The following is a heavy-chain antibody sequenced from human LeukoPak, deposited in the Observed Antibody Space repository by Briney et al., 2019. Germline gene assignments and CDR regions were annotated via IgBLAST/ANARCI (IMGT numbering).Heavy chain of an antibody. D-gene: IGHD4-17*01. V-gene: IGHV3-23*01. J-gene: IGHJ4*02. CDR3: ARDYADYVGFFFFDH. Sequence: GGSLRLSCAASGFSFTNYAMNWVRLAPGKGLEWVSSISDSGGSTYYADSAKGRFTISRDNSKNTLYLQMDSLIAEDTAVYYCARDYADYVGFFFFDHWGQGTLVTVSS. CDR2: ISDSGGST. CDR1: GFSFTNYA.